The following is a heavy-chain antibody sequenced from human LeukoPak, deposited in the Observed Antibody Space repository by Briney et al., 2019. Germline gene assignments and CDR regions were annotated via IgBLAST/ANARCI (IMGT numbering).Heavy chain of an antibody. Sequence: ASVKVSFKASGYTFTSYYMHWVRQAPGQGLDGMGIINPSGGSTSYAQKFQGRVTMTRDTSTSTAYMELSSLRSEDTAVYYCARGGYYDSSGYSHDYCGQGPLVTVTA. CDR3: ARGGYYDSSGYSHDY. V-gene: IGHV1-46*01. D-gene: IGHD3-22*01. CDR1: GYTFTSYY. J-gene: IGHJ4*02. CDR2: INPSGGST.